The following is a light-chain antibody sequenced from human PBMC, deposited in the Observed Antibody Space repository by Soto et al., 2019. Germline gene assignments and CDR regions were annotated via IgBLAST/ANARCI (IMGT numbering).Light chain of an antibody. V-gene: IGKV3-20*01. CDR2: GAS. CDR3: QQYYSYPLT. J-gene: IGKJ4*01. Sequence: PGERATLSCRASQGLTSNFLAWYQQKPGQAPSLLIYGASNRATGVPDRFSGGGSGTDFTLTISRLEPEDFATYYCQQYYSYPLTFGGGTKVDIK. CDR1: QGLTSNF.